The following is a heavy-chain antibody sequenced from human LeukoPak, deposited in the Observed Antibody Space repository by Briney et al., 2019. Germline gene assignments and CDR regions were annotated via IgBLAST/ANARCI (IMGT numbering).Heavy chain of an antibody. D-gene: IGHD3-22*01. CDR2: IYSGGST. V-gene: IGHV3-53*01. J-gene: IGHJ3*02. CDR1: GFTFSSYA. Sequence: GGSLRLSCAVSGFTFSSYAMNWVRQAPGKGLEWVSVIYSGGSTYYADSVKGRFTISRDNSKNTLYLQMNSLRAEDTAVYYCARYPNYDSSGYYLDAFDIWGQGTMVTVSS. CDR3: ARYPNYDSSGYYLDAFDI.